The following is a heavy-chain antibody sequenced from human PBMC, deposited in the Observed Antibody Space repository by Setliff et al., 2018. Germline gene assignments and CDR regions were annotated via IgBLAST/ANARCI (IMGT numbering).Heavy chain of an antibody. J-gene: IGHJ4*02. Sequence: VASVKVSCKASGYTFTSYGISWVRQAPGQGLEWLGWISVYSGNTDYAQNFQGRVTMTADTSTSTAYMELRSLTSDDTAVYYCARRPRAVYGSGRRNWFLDYWGQGTLVTVSS. CDR2: ISVYSGNT. V-gene: IGHV1-18*01. CDR3: ARRPRAVYGSGRRNWFLDY. D-gene: IGHD3-10*01. CDR1: GYTFTSYG.